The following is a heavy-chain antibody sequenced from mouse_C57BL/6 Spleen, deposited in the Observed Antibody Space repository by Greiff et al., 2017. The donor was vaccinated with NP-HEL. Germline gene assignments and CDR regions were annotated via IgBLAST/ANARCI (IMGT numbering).Heavy chain of an antibody. CDR3: ARVDSSGYVLNAMDY. V-gene: IGHV1-19*01. Sequence: VQLQQSGPVLVKPGASVKMSCKASGYTFTDYYMNWVKQSHGKSLEWIGVINPYNGGTSYNQKFKGKATLTVDKSSSTAYMELNSLTSEDSAVYYCARVDSSGYVLNAMDYWGQGTSVTVSS. D-gene: IGHD3-2*02. CDR1: GYTFTDYY. CDR2: INPYNGGT. J-gene: IGHJ4*01.